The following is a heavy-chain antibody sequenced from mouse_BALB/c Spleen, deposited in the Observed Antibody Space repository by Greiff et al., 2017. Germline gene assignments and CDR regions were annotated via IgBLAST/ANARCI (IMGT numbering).Heavy chain of an antibody. V-gene: IGHV14-3*02. CDR1: GFNIKDTY. J-gene: IGHJ4*01. CDR3: ATPIDY. Sequence: EVKLVESGAELVKPGASVKLSCAASGFNIKDTYMHWVKQRPEQGLEWIGRIDPANGNTKYDPKFQGKATITADTSSNTAYLQLSSLTSEDTAVYYCATPIDYWGQGTSVTVSS. CDR2: IDPANGNT.